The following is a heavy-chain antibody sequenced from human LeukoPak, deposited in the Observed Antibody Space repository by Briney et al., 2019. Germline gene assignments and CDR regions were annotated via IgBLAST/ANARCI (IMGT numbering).Heavy chain of an antibody. D-gene: IGHD5/OR15-5a*01. J-gene: IGHJ5*02. CDR2: VSGGGGVN. Sequence: PGGSLRLSCAASGFTFANYDLPWVRQAPGKGLEGVSTVSGGGGVNYYAGSVKGRFTISRDNSKNTLYLQMNSLRAEDTALYYCAKDDLMDSVSTVRNWFDTWGQGTLVTVSS. CDR1: GFTFANYD. CDR3: AKDDLMDSVSTVRNWFDT. V-gene: IGHV3-23*01.